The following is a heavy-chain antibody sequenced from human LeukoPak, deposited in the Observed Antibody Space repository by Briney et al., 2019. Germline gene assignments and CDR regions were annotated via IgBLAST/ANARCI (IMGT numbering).Heavy chain of an antibody. CDR3: ARSGGPYYYYYYMDV. J-gene: IGHJ6*03. Sequence: GGSLRLSCAASGFTFSSYAMHWVRQAPGKGLEYVSAISSNGGSTYYANSVKGRFTISRDNSKNTLYLQMGSLRAEDMAVYYCARSGGPYYYYYYMDVWGKGTTVTVSS. D-gene: IGHD6-25*01. V-gene: IGHV3-64*01. CDR1: GFTFSSYA. CDR2: ISSNGGST.